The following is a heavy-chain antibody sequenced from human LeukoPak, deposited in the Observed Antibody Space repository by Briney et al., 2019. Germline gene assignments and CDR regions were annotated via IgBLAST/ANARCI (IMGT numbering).Heavy chain of an antibody. J-gene: IGHJ5*02. CDR2: INPNSGGT. Sequence: ASVKVSCKASGYTFTGYYMHWVRQAPGQGLEWMGRINPNSGGTNYAQRFQGRVTMTRDTSISTAYMELSRLRSDDTAVYYCARAGPVRDSFGGVIVWFDPWGQGTLVTDSS. V-gene: IGHV1-2*06. CDR1: GYTFTGYY. CDR3: ARAGPVRDSFGGVIVWFDP. D-gene: IGHD3-16*02.